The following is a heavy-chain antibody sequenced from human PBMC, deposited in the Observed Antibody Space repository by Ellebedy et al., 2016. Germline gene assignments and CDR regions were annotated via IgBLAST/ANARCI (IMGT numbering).Heavy chain of an antibody. Sequence: GGSLRLXXAASGFTFSSYAMSWVRQVPGKGLEWVSSISVSGSGTYYADSVKGRFTFSRGNSNNSLYLQMNSLRAEDTALYYCAKVDNNWNYDYWGQGTLVTVSS. V-gene: IGHV3-23*01. CDR1: GFTFSSYA. J-gene: IGHJ4*02. CDR3: AKVDNNWNYDY. D-gene: IGHD1-7*01. CDR2: ISVSGSGT.